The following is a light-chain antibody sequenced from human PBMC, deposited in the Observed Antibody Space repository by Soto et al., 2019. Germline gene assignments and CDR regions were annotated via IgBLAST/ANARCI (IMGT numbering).Light chain of an antibody. CDR2: EVT. CDR1: SSDVGSYNY. V-gene: IGLV2-8*01. J-gene: IGLJ1*01. CDR3: TSYSGSNTPYV. Sequence: QSALTQPPSASGSPGQSVTISCTGTSSDVGSYNYVSWYQHHPGKAPKLMISEVTNRPSGVPDRFSGSKSGNTASLTVSGLQAEDEADYYCTSYSGSNTPYVFGTGTKVTVL.